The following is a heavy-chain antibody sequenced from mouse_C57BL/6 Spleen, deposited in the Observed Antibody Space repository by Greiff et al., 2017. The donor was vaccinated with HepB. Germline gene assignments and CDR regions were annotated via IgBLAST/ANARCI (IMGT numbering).Heavy chain of an antibody. D-gene: IGHD2-3*01. CDR3: ARRHQFYDGYFYWYFDV. V-gene: IGHV1-61*01. J-gene: IGHJ1*03. CDR1: GYTFTSYW. Sequence: QVQLQQPGAELVRPGSSVKLSCKASGYTFTSYWMEWVKQRPGQGLEWIGNIYPSDSETHYNQKFKDKATLTVDKSSSTAYMQLSSLTSEDSAVYYCARRHQFYDGYFYWYFDVWGTGTTVTVSS. CDR2: IYPSDSET.